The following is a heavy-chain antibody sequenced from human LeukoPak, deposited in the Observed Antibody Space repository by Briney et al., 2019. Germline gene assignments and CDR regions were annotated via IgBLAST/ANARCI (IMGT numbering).Heavy chain of an antibody. J-gene: IGHJ4*02. D-gene: IGHD3-10*01. CDR3: ARDGRLRIVVRGISTEGSPPKN. V-gene: IGHV1-2*04. CDR2: IHPKTGSI. Sequence: ASVKASCKASGYTFTDSYMHWVRQAPRQRLEWMGWIHPKTGSINHAHRFQGWFNMTRDTFIRTAYMELNSLRSHNTAVYYCARDGRLRIVVRGISTEGSPPKNWGQGTLVSVSS. CDR1: GYTFTDSY.